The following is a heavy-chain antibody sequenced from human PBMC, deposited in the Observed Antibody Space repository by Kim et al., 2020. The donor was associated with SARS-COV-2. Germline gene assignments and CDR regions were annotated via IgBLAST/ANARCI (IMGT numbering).Heavy chain of an antibody. D-gene: IGHD4-17*01. CDR3: ARDMETVTTGADYYYYYGMDV. Sequence: GGSLRLSCAASGFTFSSYSMNWVRQAPGKGLEWVSSISSSSSYIYYADSVKGRFTISRDNAKNSLYLQMNSLRAEDTAVYYCARDMETVTTGADYYYYYGMDVWGQGTTVTVSS. V-gene: IGHV3-21*01. CDR2: ISSSSSYI. J-gene: IGHJ6*02. CDR1: GFTFSSYS.